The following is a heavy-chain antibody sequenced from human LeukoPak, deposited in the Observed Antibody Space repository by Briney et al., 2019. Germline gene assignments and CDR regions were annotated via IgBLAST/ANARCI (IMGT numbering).Heavy chain of an antibody. D-gene: IGHD5-12*01. CDR2: INHSGNT. V-gene: IGHV4-34*01. CDR3: ARRSDSGYDFGGGFDY. Sequence: SETLSLTRAVYGGSFSGYYWSWIRQPPGKGLEWIGEINHSGNTNYNPSLKSRVTISVDTSKNQFSLKLSSVTAADTAVYYCARRSDSGYDFGGGFDYWGQGTLVTVSS. CDR1: GGSFSGYY. J-gene: IGHJ4*02.